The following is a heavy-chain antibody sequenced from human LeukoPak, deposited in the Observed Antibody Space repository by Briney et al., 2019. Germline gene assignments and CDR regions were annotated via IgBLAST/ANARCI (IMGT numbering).Heavy chain of an antibody. D-gene: IGHD2-15*01. CDR3: ARLFSARGGFDY. V-gene: IGHV3-53*01. J-gene: IGHJ4*02. CDR2: ICSGGST. CDR1: GFTVSSNY. Sequence: PGGSLRLSCAASGFTVSSNYMSWVRQAPGKGLEWVSVICSGGSTYYADSVKGRFTISRDNSKNTLYLQMNSLRAEDTAVYYCARLFSARGGFDYWGQGTLVTVSS.